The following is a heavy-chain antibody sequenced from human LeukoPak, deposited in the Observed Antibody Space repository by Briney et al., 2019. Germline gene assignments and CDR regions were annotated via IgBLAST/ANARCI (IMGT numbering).Heavy chain of an antibody. CDR2: MKQDGSEK. CDR3: ARDSNVATYDY. Sequence: GGSLRLSCAASGFNVNSYYMSWVRQAPGRGLEWVANMKQDGSEKYYVDSVKGRFTISRDNAKNSLYLQMNSLRAEDTAVYYCARDSNVATYDYWGQGTLVTVSS. D-gene: IGHD5-12*01. CDR1: GFNVNSYY. V-gene: IGHV3-7*01. J-gene: IGHJ4*02.